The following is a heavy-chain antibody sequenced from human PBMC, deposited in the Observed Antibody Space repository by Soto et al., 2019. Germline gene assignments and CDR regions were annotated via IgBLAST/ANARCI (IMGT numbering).Heavy chain of an antibody. CDR3: ARDRSSGWYRYFDY. V-gene: IGHV4-59*01. Sequence: LSLTCTVSGGSISIYYWSWIRQPPGKGLEWIGYIYYSGSTNYNPSLKSRVTISVDTSKNQFSLKLSSVTAADTAVYYCARDRSSGWYRYFDYWGKGTLVTVSS. CDR1: GGSISIYY. J-gene: IGHJ4*02. CDR2: IYYSGST. D-gene: IGHD6-19*01.